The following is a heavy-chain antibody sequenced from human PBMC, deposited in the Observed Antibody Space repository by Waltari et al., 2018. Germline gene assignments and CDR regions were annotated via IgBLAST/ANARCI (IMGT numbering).Heavy chain of an antibody. J-gene: IGHJ4*02. Sequence: VQLVQSVAEVKKPGETLKISCKVSGHSFPSYWLGWVRQIPGKSLEWKGIIYPGDVDTRYSPSFQGQVTISADKSISTAYLQWSSLKASDTAMYYCARHLGDDFGDPTWRQIDYWGQGTLVTVSS. CDR2: IYPGDVDT. CDR3: ARHLGDDFGDPTWRQIDY. D-gene: IGHD4-17*01. CDR1: GHSFPSYW. V-gene: IGHV5-51*01.